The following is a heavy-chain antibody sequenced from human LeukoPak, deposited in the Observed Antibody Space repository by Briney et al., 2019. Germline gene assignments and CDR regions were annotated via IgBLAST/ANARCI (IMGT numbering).Heavy chain of an antibody. V-gene: IGHV3-30*04. Sequence: PGGSLRLSCAASGFTFSSYAMHWVRQAPGKGLEWVAVISYDGSNKYYADSVKGRFTISRDNSKNTLYLQMNSLRAEDTAVYYCAREKPYLDYWGQGTLVTVSS. J-gene: IGHJ4*02. CDR1: GFTFSSYA. CDR3: AREKPYLDY. CDR2: ISYDGSNK.